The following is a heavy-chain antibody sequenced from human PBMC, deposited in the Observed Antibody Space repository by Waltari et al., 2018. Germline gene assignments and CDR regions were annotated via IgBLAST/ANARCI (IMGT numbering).Heavy chain of an antibody. D-gene: IGHD1-26*01. Sequence: EVQLVESGGGLVKPGGSLRLSCAASGFTFSSYSMHWVRKAPGKGLEWVSSISRSSSYIYYADSVKGRFTSSRDNAKNSLYLQMNSLRAEDTAVYYCASGRPADPWGQGTLVTVSS. V-gene: IGHV3-21*01. CDR1: GFTFSSYS. J-gene: IGHJ5*02. CDR3: ASGRPADP. CDR2: ISRSSSYI.